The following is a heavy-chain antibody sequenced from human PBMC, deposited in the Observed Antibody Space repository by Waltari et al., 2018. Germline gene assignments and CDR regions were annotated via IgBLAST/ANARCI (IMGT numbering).Heavy chain of an antibody. V-gene: IGHV3-9*01. CDR1: GFTFDDYA. Sequence: GGLVQPGRSLRLSCAASGFTFDDYAMHWVRPAPGKVLEWVSGISWNSGSIGYADSVKGRFTISRDNAKNSLYLQMNSLRAEDTALYYCAKDINYYDSSGYYLRNAFDIWGQGTMVTVSS. CDR2: ISWNSGSI. CDR3: AKDINYYDSSGYYLRNAFDI. D-gene: IGHD3-22*01. J-gene: IGHJ3*02.